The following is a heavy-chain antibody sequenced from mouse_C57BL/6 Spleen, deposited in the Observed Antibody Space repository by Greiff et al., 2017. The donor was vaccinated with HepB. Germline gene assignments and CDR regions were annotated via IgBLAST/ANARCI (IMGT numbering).Heavy chain of an antibody. CDR2: INPNNGGT. CDR1: GYTFTDYY. D-gene: IGHD2-2*01. V-gene: IGHV1-26*01. J-gene: IGHJ4*01. CDR3: ARFPGYYDAMDY. Sequence: EVQLQQSGPELVKPGASVKISCKASGYTFTDYYMNWVKQSHGKSLEWIGDINPNNGGTSYNQKFKGKATLTVDKSSSTAYMELRSLTSEDSAVYYCARFPGYYDAMDYWGQGTSVTVSS.